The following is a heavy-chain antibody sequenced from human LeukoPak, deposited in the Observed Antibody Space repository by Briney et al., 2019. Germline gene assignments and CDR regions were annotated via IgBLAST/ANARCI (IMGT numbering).Heavy chain of an antibody. V-gene: IGHV4-34*01. Sequence: SETLSLTCAVYGGSFSGYYWSWIRQPPGKGLEWIGEINHSGSTNYNPSLKSRVTISVDTSKNQFSLKLSSVTAADTAVYYCARGRGHYYDSSGYYGRWFDPWGQGTLVTVSS. CDR1: GGSFSGYY. CDR3: ARGRGHYYDSSGYYGRWFDP. CDR2: INHSGST. D-gene: IGHD3-22*01. J-gene: IGHJ5*02.